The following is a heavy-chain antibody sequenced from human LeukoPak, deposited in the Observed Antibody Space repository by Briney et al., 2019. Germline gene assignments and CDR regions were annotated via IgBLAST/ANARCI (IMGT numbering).Heavy chain of an antibody. D-gene: IGHD4-11*01. J-gene: IGHJ4*02. CDR2: IYYSGST. CDR1: GGSISSGDYY. Sequence: SETLSLTRTVSGGSISSGDYYWSWIRQPPGKGLEWIGYIYYSGSTYYNPSLKSRVTISVDTSKNQFSLKLSSVTAADTAVYYCARAPYSNYVFDYWGQGTLVTVSS. V-gene: IGHV4-30-4*01. CDR3: ARAPYSNYVFDY.